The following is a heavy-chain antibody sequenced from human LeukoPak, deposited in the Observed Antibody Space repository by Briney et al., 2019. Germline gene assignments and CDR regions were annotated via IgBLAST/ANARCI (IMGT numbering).Heavy chain of an antibody. D-gene: IGHD3-9*01. CDR2: ISAYNGNT. CDR1: GYTFTSYG. V-gene: IGHV1-18*01. CDR3: ASSGTYSPHFEIYYYGMDV. J-gene: IGHJ6*02. Sequence: ASVKVSCKASGYTFTSYGISWVRQAPGQGLEWMGWISAYNGNTNYAQKLQGRVTMTTDTSTSTAYMELRSLRSDDTAVYYYASSGTYSPHFEIYYYGMDVWGQGTTVTVSS.